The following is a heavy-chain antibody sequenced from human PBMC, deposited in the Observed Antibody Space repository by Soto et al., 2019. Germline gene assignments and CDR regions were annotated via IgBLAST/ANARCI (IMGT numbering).Heavy chain of an antibody. Sequence: SETLSLTCTVSGGSVSNSNYYWGWIRQPPGKGLEWIGSIYYSGRTYYNPSFKSRVTISIDTSKNQFSLKLSSVTATDTAVYYCARQRTTVVTQAYFDHWGQGALVTVSS. V-gene: IGHV4-39*01. CDR2: IYYSGRT. J-gene: IGHJ4*02. D-gene: IGHD2-21*02. CDR3: ARQRTTVVTQAYFDH. CDR1: GGSVSNSNYY.